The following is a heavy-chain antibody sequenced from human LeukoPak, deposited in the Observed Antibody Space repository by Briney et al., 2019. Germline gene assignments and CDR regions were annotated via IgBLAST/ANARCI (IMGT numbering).Heavy chain of an antibody. CDR1: GYTFTGYY. CDR2: INPNSGGT. Sequence: GASVKVSCKASGYTFTGYYMHWVRQAPGQGLEWMGWINPNSGGTNYAQKFQGRVTMTRDTSISTAYMELSRLRSDDTAVYYCARVILIEYYDLWSPYYYFDYWGQGTLVTVSS. D-gene: IGHD3-3*01. J-gene: IGHJ4*02. CDR3: ARVILIEYYDLWSPYYYFDY. V-gene: IGHV1-2*02.